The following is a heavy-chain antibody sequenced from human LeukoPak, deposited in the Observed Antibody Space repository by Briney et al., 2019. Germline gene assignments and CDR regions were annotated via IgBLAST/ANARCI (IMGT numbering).Heavy chain of an antibody. V-gene: IGHV4-34*01. CDR3: ARLPLSGSYYRGAFDI. CDR2: INHSGST. Sequence: PSETLSLTCAVYGGSFSGYYWSWIRQPPGKGLEWIGEINHSGSTNYNPSLKSRVTISVDTSKNQFSLKLSSVTAADTAVYYCARLPLSGSYYRGAFDIWGQGTMVTVSS. D-gene: IGHD1-26*01. J-gene: IGHJ3*02. CDR1: GGSFSGYY.